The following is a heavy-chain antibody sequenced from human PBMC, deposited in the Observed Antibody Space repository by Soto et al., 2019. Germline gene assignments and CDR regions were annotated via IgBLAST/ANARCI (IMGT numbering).Heavy chain of an antibody. CDR3: GGGHSDLYYYYGLDF. CDR1: GTTFGIYA. D-gene: IGHD2-21*01. V-gene: IGHV3-30*03. Sequence: SLILSCAGSGTTFGIYAMHWVRQAPGKGLEWVAVISYDGSHEFYADSVNGQFTISRDNSNNILYLQMNSLKPDDAVVYFFGGGHSDLYYYYGLDFWGQGTTVTVS. CDR2: ISYDGSHE. J-gene: IGHJ6*02.